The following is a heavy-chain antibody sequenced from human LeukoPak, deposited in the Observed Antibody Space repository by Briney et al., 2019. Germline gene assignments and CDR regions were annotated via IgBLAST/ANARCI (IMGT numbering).Heavy chain of an antibody. CDR2: SRHKGNNYAT. D-gene: IGHD3-10*01. Sequence: GGSLRLSCAASGFTFSDHFMDWVRQAPGKGLERVGRSRHKGNNYATQYAASVKDRFTISRDDSKNSLHLQMNSLKTEDTAVYFCVAMLRGVGHWGQGTLVTVSS. V-gene: IGHV3-72*01. J-gene: IGHJ4*02. CDR3: VAMLRGVGH. CDR1: GFTFSDHF.